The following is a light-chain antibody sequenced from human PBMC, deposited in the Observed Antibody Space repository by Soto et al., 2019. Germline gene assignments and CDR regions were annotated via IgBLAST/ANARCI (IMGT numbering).Light chain of an antibody. CDR3: QQYGNSPLT. CDR2: GAS. J-gene: IGKJ5*01. CDR1: QSVSSSY. Sequence: EIVLTQSPGTLSLSPGERASLSCRASQSVSSSYLAWYQQKPGQAPRLLIYGASSRATGIPDRFSGSGSGTDFTLTISRLEPEDSAVYHYQQYGNSPLTFGQGTRLEIK. V-gene: IGKV3-20*01.